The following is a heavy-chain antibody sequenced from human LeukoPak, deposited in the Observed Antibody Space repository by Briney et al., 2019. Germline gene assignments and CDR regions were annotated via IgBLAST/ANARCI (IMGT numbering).Heavy chain of an antibody. CDR2: ISSSSSYI. V-gene: IGHV3-21*01. CDR1: GFTFSSYS. D-gene: IGHD1-26*01. CDR3: AVPSGSYYGGDAFDI. J-gene: IGHJ3*02. Sequence: PGGSLRLSCAAYGFTFSSYSMNWVRQAPGKGREWVSSISSSSSYIYYADSVKGRFTISRDNAKNSLYLQMNSLRAEDTAVYYCAVPSGSYYGGDAFDIWGQGTMVTVSS.